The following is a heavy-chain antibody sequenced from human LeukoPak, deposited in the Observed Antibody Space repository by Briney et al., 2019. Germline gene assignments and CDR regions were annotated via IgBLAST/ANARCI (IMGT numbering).Heavy chain of an antibody. CDR2: INTGNGNT. D-gene: IGHD5-18*01. CDR3: ARGGYIYGFDH. J-gene: IGHJ4*02. V-gene: IGHV1-3*04. CDR1: GYTLTTYA. Sequence: ASVKVSCKASGYTLTTYAIHWVRQALGQSLEWMGWINTGNGNTKYLEKLQDRVTITRDTSASTAYMELSSLRSEDTAVYYCARGGYIYGFDHWGQGTLVTVSS.